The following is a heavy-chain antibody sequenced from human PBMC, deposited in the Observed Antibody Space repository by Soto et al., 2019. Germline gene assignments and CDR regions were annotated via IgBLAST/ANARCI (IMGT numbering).Heavy chain of an antibody. V-gene: IGHV1-18*04. CDR3: ARSSYYYGSGSYYDDNYYYYGMDV. CDR1: GYTVTSYA. D-gene: IGHD3-10*01. J-gene: IGHJ6*02. Sequence: ASGKVSFKDSGYTVTSYAIRWVRQAPGQGLEWMGWISAYKRNTTYASNLQGRVTTTTDTSTSTAYMELRSLGSGDTAVYYCARSSYYYGSGSYYDDNYYYYGMDVWGQGTTVTVSS. CDR2: ISAYKRNT.